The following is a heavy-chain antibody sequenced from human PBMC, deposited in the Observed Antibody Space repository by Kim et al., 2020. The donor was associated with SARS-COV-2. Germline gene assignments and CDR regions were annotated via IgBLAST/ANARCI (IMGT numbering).Heavy chain of an antibody. CDR2: ISSSGSTI. V-gene: IGHV3-11*01. Sequence: GGSLRLSCAASGFTFSDYYMSWIRQAPGKGLEWVSYISSSGSTIYYADSVKGRFTISRDNAKNSLYLQMNSLRAEDTAVYYCARSQALNRVATFYYFDYCGQGTLVTVSS. D-gene: IGHD5-12*01. CDR1: GFTFSDYY. CDR3: ARSQALNRVATFYYFDY. J-gene: IGHJ4*02.